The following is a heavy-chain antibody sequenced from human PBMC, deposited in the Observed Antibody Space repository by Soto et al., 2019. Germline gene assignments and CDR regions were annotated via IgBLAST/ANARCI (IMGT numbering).Heavy chain of an antibody. CDR1: GDSVSSNSAT. D-gene: IGHD1-26*01. Sequence: PSQTLSLTCAISGDSVSSNSATWNWIRQSPSRGLEWLGRTYYRSKWYNDYAVSVKSRITINPDTSKNQLSLQLNSATPADTAVYYWASATPIVRDLQYSYDYGLDLWGQGATVTDSS. V-gene: IGHV6-1*01. J-gene: IGHJ6*02. CDR3: ASATPIVRDLQYSYDYGLDL. CDR2: TYYRSKWYN.